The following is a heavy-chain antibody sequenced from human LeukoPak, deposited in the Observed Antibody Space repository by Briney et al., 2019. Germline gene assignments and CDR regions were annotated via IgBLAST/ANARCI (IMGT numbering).Heavy chain of an antibody. CDR2: INHSGST. J-gene: IGHJ4*02. CDR3: AWESPILRYFPR. D-gene: IGHD3-9*01. CDR1: GGSFSGYY. Sequence: PSETLSLTCAVYGGSFSGYYWSWIRQPPGKGLEWIGEINHSGSTNYNPSLKSRVTISVGTSKNQFSLKLSSVTAADTAVYYCAWESPILRYFPRWGQGTLVTVSS. V-gene: IGHV4-34*01.